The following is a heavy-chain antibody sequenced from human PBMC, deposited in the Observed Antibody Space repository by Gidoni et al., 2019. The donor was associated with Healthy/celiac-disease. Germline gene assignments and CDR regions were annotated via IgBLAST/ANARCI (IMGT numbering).Heavy chain of an antibody. Sequence: EVQLLESGGGLVHPGGSLSLSCSASGFTFSSYAMSWVRQAPGKGLEWVSAISGSGGSTYYADSVKGRFTISRDNSKNTLYLQMNSLRAEDTAVYYCAKDRSGSYFAYWGQGTLVTVSS. D-gene: IGHD1-26*01. J-gene: IGHJ4*02. CDR2: ISGSGGST. V-gene: IGHV3-23*01. CDR1: GFTFSSYA. CDR3: AKDRSGSYFAY.